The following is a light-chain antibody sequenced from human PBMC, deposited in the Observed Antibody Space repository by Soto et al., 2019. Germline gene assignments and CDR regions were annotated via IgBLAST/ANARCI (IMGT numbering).Light chain of an antibody. J-gene: IGLJ1*01. CDR2: EVS. CDR3: SSYAGSDNFCV. Sequence: QSVLTQPPSASGSPGQSVTISCTGTSSDVAGYNYVSWYQQHPGKAPKLIIYEVSERPSGVPDRFSGSKSGNTASLTVSGLQAEDEADYCCSSYAGSDNFCVFGTGTKLTVL. CDR1: SSDVAGYNY. V-gene: IGLV2-8*01.